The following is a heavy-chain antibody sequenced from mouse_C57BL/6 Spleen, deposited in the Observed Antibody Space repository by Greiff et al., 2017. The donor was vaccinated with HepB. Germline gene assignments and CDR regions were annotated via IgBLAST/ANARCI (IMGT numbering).Heavy chain of an antibody. V-gene: IGHV1-66*01. J-gene: IGHJ2*01. CDR3: ARITTVVARDY. CDR2: IYPGSGNT. Sequence: VKLMESGPELVKPGASVKISCKASGYSFTSYYIHWVKQRPGQGLEWIGWIYPGSGNTKYNEKFKGKATLTADTSSSTAYMQLSSLTSEDSAVYYCARITTVVARDYWGQGTTLTVSS. CDR1: GYSFTSYY. D-gene: IGHD1-1*01.